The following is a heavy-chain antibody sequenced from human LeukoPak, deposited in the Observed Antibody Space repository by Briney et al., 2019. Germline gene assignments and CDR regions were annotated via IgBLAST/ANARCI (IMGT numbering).Heavy chain of an antibody. CDR2: INSDGTMT. J-gene: IGHJ3*02. V-gene: IGHV3-74*01. D-gene: IGHD3-22*01. CDR1: GFTFSSYW. Sequence: GGSLRLSCAASGFTFSSYWMDWVRQAPGKGLVWVSGINSDGTMTRYAESVKGRFTISRDNAKSTLYLQMNSLRAEDTAVYYCARVGSTDSPHAFDIWGQGTTVTVS. CDR3: ARVGSTDSPHAFDI.